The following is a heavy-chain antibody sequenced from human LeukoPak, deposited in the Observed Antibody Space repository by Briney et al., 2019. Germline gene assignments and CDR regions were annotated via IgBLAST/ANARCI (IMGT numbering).Heavy chain of an antibody. D-gene: IGHD6-19*01. CDR3: ARGRDGQWLTTGGYYFDY. J-gene: IGHJ4*02. CDR1: GGSISSYY. CDR2: INHSGST. Sequence: SETLSLTCTVSGGSISSYYWSWIRQPPGKGLEWIGEINHSGSTNYNPSLKSRVTISVDTSKNQFSLKLSSVTAADTAVYYCARGRDGQWLTTGGYYFDYWGQGTLVTVSS. V-gene: IGHV4-34*01.